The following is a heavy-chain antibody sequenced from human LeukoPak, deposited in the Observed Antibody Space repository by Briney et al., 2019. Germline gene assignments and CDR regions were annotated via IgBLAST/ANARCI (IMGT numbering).Heavy chain of an antibody. CDR1: GGSISSYY. Sequence: SETLSLTRGVSGGSISSYYWAWIRPAPGKGLEWIGYIYYAGSTNYNPSLKSRVTMSVDMSRNQFSLRMTSVTAAGTAVYYCAREAQDFRTGNHRPGHYDYMDVWGKGTAVTVSS. J-gene: IGHJ6*03. D-gene: IGHD1-14*01. V-gene: IGHV4-59*01. CDR3: AREAQDFRTGNHRPGHYDYMDV. CDR2: IYYAGST.